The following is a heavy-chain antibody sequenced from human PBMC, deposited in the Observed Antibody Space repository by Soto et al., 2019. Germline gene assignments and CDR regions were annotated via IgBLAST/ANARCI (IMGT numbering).Heavy chain of an antibody. CDR2: IYYSGST. V-gene: IGHV4-59*01. CDR1: GGYIRNYY. D-gene: IGHD3-10*01. J-gene: IGHJ5*02. Sequence: LTYTVSGGYIRNYYCSWIRQPPGKGLEWIGYIYYSGSTNYNPSLKSRVTISVDTSKNQFSLKLSSVTAADTAVYYCARYGSGLDNLFDPWGQGTLVTSPQ. CDR3: ARYGSGLDNLFDP.